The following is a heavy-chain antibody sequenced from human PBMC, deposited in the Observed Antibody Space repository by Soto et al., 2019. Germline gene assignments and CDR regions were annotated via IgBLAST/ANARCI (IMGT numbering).Heavy chain of an antibody. Sequence: PSETLSLTCTVSGGSISSYYWSWIRQPPGKGLEWIGYIYYSGSTNYNPSLKSRVTISVDTSKNQFSLKLSSVTAADTAVYYCARVSYSSSWYRGGGVYYYGMDVWGQGTTVTVSS. V-gene: IGHV4-59*08. CDR1: GGSISSYY. J-gene: IGHJ6*02. CDR3: ARVSYSSSWYRGGGVYYYGMDV. CDR2: IYYSGST. D-gene: IGHD6-13*01.